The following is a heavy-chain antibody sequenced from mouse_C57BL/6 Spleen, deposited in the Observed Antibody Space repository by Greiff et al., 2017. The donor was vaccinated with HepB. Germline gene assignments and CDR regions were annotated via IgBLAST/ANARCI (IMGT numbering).Heavy chain of an antibody. CDR2: ISYDGSN. CDR1: GYSITSGYY. Sequence: EVQLVESGPGLVKPSQSLSLTCSVTGYSITSGYYWNWIRQFPGNKLEWMGYISYDGSNNYNPSLKNRISITRDTSKNQFFLKLNSVTTEDTATYYCAREGGYDYDDVYWYFDVWGTGTTVTVSS. V-gene: IGHV3-6*01. CDR3: AREGGYDYDDVYWYFDV. J-gene: IGHJ1*03. D-gene: IGHD2-4*01.